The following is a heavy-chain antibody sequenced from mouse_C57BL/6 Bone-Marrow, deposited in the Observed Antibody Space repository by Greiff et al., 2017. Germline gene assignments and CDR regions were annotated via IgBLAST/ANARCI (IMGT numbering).Heavy chain of an antibody. CDR2: IFPGSGST. CDR3: ARDRAYYCASSYRYYDMDY. D-gene: IGHD1-1*01. CDR1: GYTFTDYY. V-gene: IGHV1-75*01. Sequence: QVQLQQSGPELVKPGASVKISCKASGYTFTDYYINWVKQRPGKGLEWIGWIFPGSGSTYYNEKFKGKATLTVDKSSSTAYMLLSSLPSEDSAVYFCARDRAYYCASSYRYYDMDYWGQGTSVTVSS. J-gene: IGHJ4*01.